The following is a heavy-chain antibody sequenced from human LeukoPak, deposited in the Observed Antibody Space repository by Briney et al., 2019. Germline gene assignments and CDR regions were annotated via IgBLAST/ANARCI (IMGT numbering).Heavy chain of an antibody. D-gene: IGHD1-1*01. CDR1: GFTFSSYA. CDR3: ARDAGPVQLELSYGMDV. Sequence: GRSLRLSCAASGFTFSSYAMHWVRQAPGKGLEWVAVISYDGSNKYYADSVKGRFTISRDNSKNTLYLQMNSLRAEDTAVYYCARDAGPVQLELSYGMDVWGKGTTVTVSS. CDR2: ISYDGSNK. J-gene: IGHJ6*04. V-gene: IGHV3-30*04.